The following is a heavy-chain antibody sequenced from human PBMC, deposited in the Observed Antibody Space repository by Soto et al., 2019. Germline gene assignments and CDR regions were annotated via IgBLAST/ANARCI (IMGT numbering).Heavy chain of an antibody. Sequence: GGSLRLSCAASGFTFSGSAMHWVRQASGKGLEWVGRIRSKANSYATAYAASVKGRFTISRDDSKNTAYLQMNSLKTEDTAVYYCTRSHPYGKYCSGGSCYLHYYYYMDVWGKGTTVTVSS. CDR1: GFTFSGSA. D-gene: IGHD2-15*01. CDR2: IRSKANSYAT. V-gene: IGHV3-73*01. J-gene: IGHJ6*03. CDR3: TRSHPYGKYCSGGSCYLHYYYYMDV.